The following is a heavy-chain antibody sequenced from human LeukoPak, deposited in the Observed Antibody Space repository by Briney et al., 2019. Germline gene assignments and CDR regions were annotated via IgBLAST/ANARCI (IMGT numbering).Heavy chain of an antibody. Sequence: PSETLSLTCAVYGCSFSGYYWSWIRQPPGKGLEWIGEINHSGSTNYNPSLKSRVTILVDTSKNQFSLKLSSVTAVDTAVYYCARGDYGDPWASDYWGQGTLVTVSS. J-gene: IGHJ4*02. V-gene: IGHV4-34*01. CDR3: ARGDYGDPWASDY. D-gene: IGHD4-17*01. CDR2: INHSGST. CDR1: GCSFSGYY.